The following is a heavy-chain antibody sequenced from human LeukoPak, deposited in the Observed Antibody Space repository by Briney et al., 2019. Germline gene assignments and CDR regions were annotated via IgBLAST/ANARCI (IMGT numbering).Heavy chain of an antibody. V-gene: IGHV5-51*01. CDR3: ARHLSSSTSCPNC. J-gene: IGHJ4*02. Sequence: GESLKISFKGSGYSFASYWIAWVRQLPGRGLEGRGVIYPGTPDLTSSPSFQGQFTISANRSVSTAYLRWSSLKAPDTAINYCARHLSSSTSCPNCWGQGTLVTVSS. D-gene: IGHD2-2*01. CDR2: IYPGTPDL. CDR1: GYSFASYW.